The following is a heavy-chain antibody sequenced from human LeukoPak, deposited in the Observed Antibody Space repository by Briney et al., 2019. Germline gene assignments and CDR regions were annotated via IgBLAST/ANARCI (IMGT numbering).Heavy chain of an antibody. D-gene: IGHD3-22*01. J-gene: IGHJ4*02. V-gene: IGHV3-23*01. CDR3: AKRGVVIRVILVGFYKEAYYFDS. CDR2: MSGSGGGT. Sequence: SGGFLRLSCAVSGITLSNYGMSWVRKAPGKGLEWVAGMSGSGGGTNYADSVKGRFTVSRDNSKNTLYLQMKSLRAEDTAVYFCAKRGVVIRVILVGFYKEAYYFDSWGQGALVTVSS. CDR1: GITLSNYG.